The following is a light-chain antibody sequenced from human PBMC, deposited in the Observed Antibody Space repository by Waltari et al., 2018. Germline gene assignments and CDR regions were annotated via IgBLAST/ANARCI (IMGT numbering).Light chain of an antibody. CDR2: WAS. CDR1: QNVLFSSNNKNY. CDR3: QQYYTTPYT. Sequence: DIVMPQSPDSLAVSLGERAAINCRSSQNVLFSSNNKNYLAWYQQKPGQPPKLLIYWASTRESGVPDRFSGSGSGTDFTLTISSLQAEDVAIYYCQQYYTTPYTFGQGTKLEIK. V-gene: IGKV4-1*01. J-gene: IGKJ2*01.